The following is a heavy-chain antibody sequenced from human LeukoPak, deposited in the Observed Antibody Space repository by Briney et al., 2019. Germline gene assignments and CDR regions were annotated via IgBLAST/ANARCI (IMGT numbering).Heavy chain of an antibody. CDR2: ISYDGSNK. CDR1: GFTFSSYG. D-gene: IGHD6-13*01. Sequence: PGGSLRLSCAASGFTFSSYGMHWVRQAPGKGLEWVAVISYDGSNKYYADSVKGRFTISRDNSKNTLYLQMNSLRAEDTAVYYCAKDLGIAAAGTGAFDIWGQGTMVTVSS. CDR3: AKDLGIAAAGTGAFDI. J-gene: IGHJ3*02. V-gene: IGHV3-30*18.